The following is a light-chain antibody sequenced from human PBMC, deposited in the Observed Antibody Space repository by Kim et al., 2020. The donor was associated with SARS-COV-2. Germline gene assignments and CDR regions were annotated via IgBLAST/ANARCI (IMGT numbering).Light chain of an antibody. Sequence: DIQMTQSPSSVSASVGDRVTITCRASQSIISWLAWYQQKPGEAPNLLIYAASNLQSGVPSRFTGSGSGTDFTLTISSLQPEDSATYYCQQANSFPITFGQGTRLEIK. CDR1: QSIISW. V-gene: IGKV1-12*01. CDR3: QQANSFPIT. J-gene: IGKJ5*01. CDR2: AAS.